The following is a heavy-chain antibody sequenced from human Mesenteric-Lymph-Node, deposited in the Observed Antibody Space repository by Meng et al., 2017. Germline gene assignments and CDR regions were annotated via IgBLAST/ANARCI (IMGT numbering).Heavy chain of an antibody. J-gene: IGHJ3*02. CDR1: GFTFSSYS. CDR3: AKDIRSEGDDAFDI. V-gene: IGHV3-43D*04. D-gene: IGHD3-16*01. Sequence: GGSLRLSCAASGFTFSSYSMNWVRQAPGKGLEWVSLISWDGGSTYYADSVKGRFTISRDNSKNSLYLQMNSLRAEDTALYYCAKDIRSEGDDAFDIWGQGTMVTVSS. CDR2: ISWDGGST.